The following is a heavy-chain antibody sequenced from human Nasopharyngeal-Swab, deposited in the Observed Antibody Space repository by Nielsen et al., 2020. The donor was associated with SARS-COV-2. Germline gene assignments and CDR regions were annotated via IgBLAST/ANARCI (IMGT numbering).Heavy chain of an antibody. D-gene: IGHD3-16*02. CDR1: GFTFSSYA. V-gene: IGHV3-23*01. J-gene: IGHJ6*02. CDR2: ITDSGGST. CDR3: VLGYDYVWGSNQGMDV. Sequence: GASLKISCAASGFTFSSYAMSWVRQAPGKGLEWVSGITDSGGSTYYADSVKGRFTISRDNSKNTLYLQMNRLRAEDTAVYYCVLGYDYVWGSNQGMDVWGQGTTVTVSS.